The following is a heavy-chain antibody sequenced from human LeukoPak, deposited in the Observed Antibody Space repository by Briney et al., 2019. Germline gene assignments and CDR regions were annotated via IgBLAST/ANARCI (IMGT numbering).Heavy chain of an antibody. D-gene: IGHD3-16*02. CDR3: ARGRRPYDYVWGSYRQRYFDY. V-gene: IGHV4-34*01. CDR1: GGSFSGYY. Sequence: SETLSLTCAVYGGSFSGYYWSWIRQPPGKGLEWIGEINHSGSTNYNPSLKSRVTISVDTSKNQFSLKLSSVTAADTAVYYCARGRRPYDYVWGSYRQRYFDYWGQGTLVTVSS. J-gene: IGHJ4*02. CDR2: INHSGST.